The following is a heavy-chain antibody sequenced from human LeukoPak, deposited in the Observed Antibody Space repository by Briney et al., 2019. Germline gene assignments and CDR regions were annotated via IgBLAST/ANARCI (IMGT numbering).Heavy chain of an antibody. CDR1: GFTFSNYW. Sequence: PGGSLRLSCAASGFTFSNYWMTWVRQAPGKGLEWVANIKQDESEKYYVDSVKGRFTISRDNAKNSLYLQMNSLRAEDTAVYYCARDGSGEWPIGYWGQGTLVTVSS. V-gene: IGHV3-7*01. J-gene: IGHJ4*02. CDR3: ARDGSGEWPIGY. CDR2: IKQDESEK. D-gene: IGHD3-10*01.